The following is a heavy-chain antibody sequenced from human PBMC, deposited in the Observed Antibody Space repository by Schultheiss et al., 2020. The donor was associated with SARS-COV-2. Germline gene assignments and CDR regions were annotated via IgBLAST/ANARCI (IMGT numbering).Heavy chain of an antibody. CDR3: VSGYCSSTSCQDY. D-gene: IGHD2-2*01. V-gene: IGHV3-30*03. Sequence: LKISCAASGFTFSSYAMSWVRQAPGKGLEWVAVISYDGSNKYYADSVKGRFTISRDNSKNTLYLQMSSLRAEDTAVYYCVSGYCSSTSCQDYWGQGTLVTVSS. CDR1: GFTFSSYA. CDR2: ISYDGSNK. J-gene: IGHJ4*02.